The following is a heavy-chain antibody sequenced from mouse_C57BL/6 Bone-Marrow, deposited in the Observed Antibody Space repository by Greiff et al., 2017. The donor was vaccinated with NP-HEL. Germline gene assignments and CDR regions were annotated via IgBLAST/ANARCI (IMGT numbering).Heavy chain of an antibody. D-gene: IGHD4-1*01. CDR3: TRDWDGNY. J-gene: IGHJ2*01. V-gene: IGHV1-5*01. Sequence: EVQLQQSGAELAKPGASVKLSCKASGYTFTSYWMHWVKQRPGQGLEWIGAIYPGNSDTSYNQKFKGKAKLTAVTSASTAYMELSSLTNEDSAVYYCTRDWDGNYWGQGTTLTVSS. CDR2: IYPGNSDT. CDR1: GYTFTSYW.